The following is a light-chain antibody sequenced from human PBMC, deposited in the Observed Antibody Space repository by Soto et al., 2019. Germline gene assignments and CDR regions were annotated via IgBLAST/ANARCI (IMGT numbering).Light chain of an antibody. CDR1: QSVSNY. Sequence: IVLTQSPATLSLSPWERATLSCRASQSVSNYLTWYQQKPGQAPRLLIYDASNRATDIPARFSGSGSGTDFTLTISSLEPEDFAVYYCQQRSNWPPITFGQGTRLEIK. J-gene: IGKJ5*01. V-gene: IGKV3-11*01. CDR2: DAS. CDR3: QQRSNWPPIT.